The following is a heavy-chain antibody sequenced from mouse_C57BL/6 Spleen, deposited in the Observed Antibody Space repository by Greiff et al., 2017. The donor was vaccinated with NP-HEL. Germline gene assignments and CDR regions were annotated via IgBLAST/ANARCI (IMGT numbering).Heavy chain of an antibody. J-gene: IGHJ2*01. CDR1: GYTFTSYW. Sequence: QVHVKQPGAELVKPGASVKLSCKASGYTFTSYWMHWVKQRPGQGLEWIGMIHPNSGSTNYNEKFKSKATLTVDKSSSTAYMQLSSLTSEDSAVYYCARDVATAQNYWGQGTTLTVSS. CDR2: IHPNSGST. D-gene: IGHD3-2*02. CDR3: ARDVATAQNY. V-gene: IGHV1-64*01.